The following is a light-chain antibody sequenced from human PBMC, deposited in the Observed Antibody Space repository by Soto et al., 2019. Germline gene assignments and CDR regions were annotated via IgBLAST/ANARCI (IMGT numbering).Light chain of an antibody. J-gene: IGLJ7*01. Sequence: QSELTQPPSESGTPGQRVTISCSGSSSNIGSNTVSWYQQVPGTAPKLLIYSNNQRPSGVPDRFSGSKSGTSASLAISGLQSEDEADYYCAAWDDSLNGAVFGGGTKLTVL. V-gene: IGLV1-44*01. CDR2: SNN. CDR1: SSNIGSNT. CDR3: AAWDDSLNGAV.